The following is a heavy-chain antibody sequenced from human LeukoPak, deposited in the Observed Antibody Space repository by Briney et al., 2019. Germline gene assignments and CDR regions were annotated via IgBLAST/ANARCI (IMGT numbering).Heavy chain of an antibody. Sequence: KTGGSLRLSCAASGFTFSYYTMNWVRQAPGKGLEWVSSISSSSSYIFYADSVKGRFTISRDNAKNSLYLQMNSLRAEDTAVYYCARGTYYSSVPLDYWGQGTLVTVSS. V-gene: IGHV3-21*01. CDR1: GFTFSYYT. CDR2: ISSSSSYI. CDR3: ARGTYYSSVPLDY. J-gene: IGHJ4*02. D-gene: IGHD6-19*01.